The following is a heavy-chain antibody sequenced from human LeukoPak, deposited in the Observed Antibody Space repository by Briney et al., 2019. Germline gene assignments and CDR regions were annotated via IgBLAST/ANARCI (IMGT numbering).Heavy chain of an antibody. CDR1: GFTFSSYG. CDR3: AKASPYGSGSYYGMDV. V-gene: IGHV3-30*02. CDR2: IRYDGSNK. Sequence: GGSLRLSCAASGFTFSSYGMHWVRQAPGKGLEWVAFIRYDGSNKYYADPVKGRFTISRDNSKNTLYLQMNSLRAEDTAVYYCAKASPYGSGSYYGMDVWGQGTTVTVSS. J-gene: IGHJ6*02. D-gene: IGHD3-10*01.